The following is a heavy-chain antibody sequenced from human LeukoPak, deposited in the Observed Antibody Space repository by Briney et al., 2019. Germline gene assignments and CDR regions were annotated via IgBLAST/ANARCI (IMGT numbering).Heavy chain of an antibody. V-gene: IGHV4-38-2*01. J-gene: IGHJ4*02. CDR1: GYSISSGYY. Sequence: PSETLSLTCSDSGYSISSGYYWGWIRQPPGKGLEWIGSIYHSGSTYYNPSLKSRVTISVDTSKNQFSLKLSSVTAADTAVYYCATPYCSSTSCYKSFDYWGQGTLVTVSS. D-gene: IGHD2-2*02. CDR3: ATPYCSSTSCYKSFDY. CDR2: IYHSGST.